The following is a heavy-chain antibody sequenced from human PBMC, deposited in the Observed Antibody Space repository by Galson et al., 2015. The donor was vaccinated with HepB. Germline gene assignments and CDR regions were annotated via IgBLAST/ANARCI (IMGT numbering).Heavy chain of an antibody. Sequence: QSGAEVKKPGESLKVSCKASGYTFTSYGISWVRQAPGQGLEWMGWISAYNGNTNYAQKLQGRVTMTTDTSTSTAFMELRSLRSDDTAVYYCARDLPLGYCSSTSCYYPFDIWGQGTMVTVSS. CDR1: GYTFTSYG. CDR3: ARDLPLGYCSSTSCYYPFDI. D-gene: IGHD2-2*01. J-gene: IGHJ3*02. V-gene: IGHV1-18*04. CDR2: ISAYNGNT.